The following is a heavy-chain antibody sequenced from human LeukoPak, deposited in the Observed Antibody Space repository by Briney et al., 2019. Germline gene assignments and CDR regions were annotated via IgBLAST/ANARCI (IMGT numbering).Heavy chain of an antibody. V-gene: IGHV4-39*07. CDR3: ARRRVLRYFDWAGPRGAFDI. CDR1: GGSISSSSYY. J-gene: IGHJ3*02. Sequence: PSETLSLTCTVSGGSISSSSYYWGWIRQPPGKGLEWIGSIYYSGSTYYNPSLKSRVTISVDTSKNQFSLKLSSVTAADTAVYYCARRRVLRYFDWAGPRGAFDIWGQGTMVTVSS. CDR2: IYYSGST. D-gene: IGHD3-9*01.